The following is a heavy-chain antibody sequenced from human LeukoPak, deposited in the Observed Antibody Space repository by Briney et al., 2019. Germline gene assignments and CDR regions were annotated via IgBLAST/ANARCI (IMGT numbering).Heavy chain of an antibody. D-gene: IGHD6-13*01. J-gene: IGHJ5*02. Sequence: SETLSLTCTVSGGSISNDFWSWTRQPPGKGLEWIGYISYSGITNYNPSLKSRVTISVDTSKNQFSLKLSSVTAADTAVYYCARGYSSSWYENWFDPWGQGTLVTVSS. CDR2: ISYSGIT. CDR3: ARGYSSSWYENWFDP. V-gene: IGHV4-59*12. CDR1: GGSISNDF.